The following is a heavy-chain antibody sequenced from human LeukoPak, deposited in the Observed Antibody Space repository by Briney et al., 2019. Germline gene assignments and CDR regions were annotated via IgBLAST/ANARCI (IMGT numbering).Heavy chain of an antibody. J-gene: IGHJ6*02. Sequence: ASVKVSCKASGGTFISYAISWVRQAPGQGLEWMGGIIPIFGTANYAQKFQGRVTITADESTSTAYMELSSLRSEDTAVYYCARVPPGYCSSTSCYDYYYGMDVWGQGTTVTVSS. D-gene: IGHD2-2*01. CDR1: GGTFISYA. V-gene: IGHV1-69*13. CDR3: ARVPPGYCSSTSCYDYYYGMDV. CDR2: IIPIFGTA.